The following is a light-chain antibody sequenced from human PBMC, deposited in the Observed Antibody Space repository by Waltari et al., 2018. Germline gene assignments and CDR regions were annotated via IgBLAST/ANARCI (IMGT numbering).Light chain of an antibody. V-gene: IGKV1-39*01. Sequence: DIQMTQSPSSLSAAVGDTVTITCRASQSISDDLNWYQQKPGKDPKLLIYAASSLQSGVPSRFSGSGSGTDFTLTISSLQPEDFATYYCQQNYSTPLTFGGGTKVEIK. CDR1: QSISDD. J-gene: IGKJ4*01. CDR2: AAS. CDR3: QQNYSTPLT.